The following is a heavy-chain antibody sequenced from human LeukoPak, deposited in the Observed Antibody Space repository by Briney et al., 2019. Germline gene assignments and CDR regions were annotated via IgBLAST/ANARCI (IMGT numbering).Heavy chain of an antibody. CDR1: GFTFSSYA. CDR3: TILNYYYYYMDV. J-gene: IGHJ6*03. CDR2: ISGSGGST. D-gene: IGHD3-9*01. V-gene: IGHV3-23*01. Sequence: GGSLRLSCAASGFTFSSYAMSWVRQAPGKGLEWVSAISGSGGSTYYADSVKGRFTISRDNSKNTLYLQMNSLRAEDTAVYYVTILNYYYYYMDVWGKGTTVTVPS.